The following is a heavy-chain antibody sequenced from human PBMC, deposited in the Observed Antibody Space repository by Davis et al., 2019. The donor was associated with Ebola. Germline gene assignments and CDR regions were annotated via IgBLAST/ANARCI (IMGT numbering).Heavy chain of an antibody. CDR2: IRSNANSYAT. CDR3: TRHSLDSSSPFDY. V-gene: IGHV3-73*01. Sequence: GESLKISYAASGFTFSGSAIHWVRQASGKGLEWVGRIRSNANSYATGYATSVKGRFIISRDNSKNMVYLQMNSLKTEDTAVYYCTRHSLDSSSPFDYWGQGTLVTVSS. D-gene: IGHD6-6*01. J-gene: IGHJ4*02. CDR1: GFTFSGSA.